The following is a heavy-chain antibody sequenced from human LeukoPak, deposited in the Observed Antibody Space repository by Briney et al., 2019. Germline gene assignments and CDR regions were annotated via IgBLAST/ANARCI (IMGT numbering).Heavy chain of an antibody. CDR3: ARDTYYYNSSALYHYYYGMDV. V-gene: IGHV3-74*01. CDR2: ISSDGSST. J-gene: IGHJ6*02. D-gene: IGHD3-22*01. CDR1: GFTFSSYW. Sequence: SGGSLRLSCAASGFTFSSYWMHWVRQAPGKGLVWVSRISSDGSSTSYADSVKGRFTISRDNAKNTLDLQMNSLRAEDTAVYYCARDTYYYNSSALYHYYYGMDVWGQGTTVTVSS.